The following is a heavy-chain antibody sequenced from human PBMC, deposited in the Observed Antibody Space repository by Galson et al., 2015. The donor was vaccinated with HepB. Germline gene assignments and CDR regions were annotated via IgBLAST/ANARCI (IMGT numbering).Heavy chain of an antibody. CDR3: AKAPGDILYYMDV. CDR2: ITEGGGSA. J-gene: IGHJ6*03. CDR1: GFSVSSNY. Sequence: SLRLSCAASGFSVSSNYMSWVRQAPGKGLEWVSVITEGGGSAYYADSVKGRFIVSRDNSKNALYLQMNSLRVEDTAVYYCAKAPGDILYYMDVWGKGTTVTVSS. D-gene: IGHD3-10*01. V-gene: IGHV3-53*01.